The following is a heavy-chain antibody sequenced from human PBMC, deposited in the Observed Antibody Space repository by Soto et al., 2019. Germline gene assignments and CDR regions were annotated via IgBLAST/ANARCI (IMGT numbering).Heavy chain of an antibody. CDR2: INAGNGNT. CDR1: GYTFTSYA. V-gene: IGHV1-3*01. CDR3: ARDLRYYDYVWGSYRYYYYYYYGMDV. D-gene: IGHD3-16*02. Sequence: GASVKVSCKASGYTFTSYAMHWVRQAPGQRLEWMGWINAGNGNTKYSQKFQGRVTITRDTSASTAYMELSSLRSEDTAVYYCARDLRYYDYVWGSYRYYYYYYYGMDVWGQGTTVTVS. J-gene: IGHJ6*02.